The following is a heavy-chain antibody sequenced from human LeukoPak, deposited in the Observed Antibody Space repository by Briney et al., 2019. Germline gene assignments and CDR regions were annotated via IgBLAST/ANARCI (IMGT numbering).Heavy chain of an antibody. J-gene: IGHJ5*02. V-gene: IGHV1-2*06. CDR3: AREEKGWFDP. Sequence: ASVKVSCKASGYTFTGYYMHWVRQAPGQGLEWMGRINPNSGGTNYAQKFQGRVTMTRDTSISTAYTKLSRLRSDDTAVYYCAREEKGWFDPWGQGTLVTVSS. CDR2: INPNSGGT. CDR1: GYTFTGYY.